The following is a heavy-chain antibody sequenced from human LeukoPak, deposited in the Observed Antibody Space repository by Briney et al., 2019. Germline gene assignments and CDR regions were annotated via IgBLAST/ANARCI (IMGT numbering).Heavy chain of an antibody. Sequence: PGGSLRLSCAASGFTFSSYEMNWVRQAPGQGLEWVSYISGGGTTIYYADSVKGRFTVSRDNAKNSLYLQMNSLRAEDTGVYYCARSIAAAGHNYYFDYWGQGILVTVSS. CDR2: ISGGGTTI. J-gene: IGHJ4*02. CDR3: ARSIAAAGHNYYFDY. CDR1: GFTFSSYE. V-gene: IGHV3-48*03. D-gene: IGHD6-13*01.